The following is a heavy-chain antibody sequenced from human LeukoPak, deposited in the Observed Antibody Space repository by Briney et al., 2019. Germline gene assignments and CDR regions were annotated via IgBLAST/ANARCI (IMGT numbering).Heavy chain of an antibody. CDR1: GYNFRNYG. CDR2: ITAGNGNT. D-gene: IGHD5-18*01. J-gene: IGHJ3*02. CDR3: ARDSARGYSYGYNAFDI. V-gene: IGHV1-18*01. Sequence: ASVKVSCKASGYNFRNYGIGWVRQAPRQGLEWMGWITAGNGNTYYAQKVQGRVTMTTDTSTSKAYLELRSLRSDDPAVYFCARDSARGYSYGYNAFDIWGQGTMVTVSS.